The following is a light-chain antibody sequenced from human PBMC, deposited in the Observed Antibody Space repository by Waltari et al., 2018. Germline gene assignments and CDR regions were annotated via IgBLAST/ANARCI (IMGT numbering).Light chain of an antibody. CDR1: SSNIGSNY. CDR3: AAWDDSLSGPV. J-gene: IGLJ2*01. V-gene: IGLV1-47*01. CDR2: RNN. Sequence: QSVLTQPPSASATPGQRVTISCSGSSSNIGSNYVYWYQQLPGTAPKLRIYRNNQRPSGVPDRFSGSKSGTSASLTISGLRSEDEADYYCAAWDDSLSGPVFGGGTKLTVL.